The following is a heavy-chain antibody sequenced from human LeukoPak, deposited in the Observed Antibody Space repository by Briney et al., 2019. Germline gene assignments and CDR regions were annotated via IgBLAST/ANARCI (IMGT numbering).Heavy chain of an antibody. V-gene: IGHV3-21*01. D-gene: IGHD6-19*01. J-gene: IGHJ4*02. Sequence: GGSLRLSCTASGFTFSNYGMHWVRQAPVKGLEWVSAISSNSLFKKYADSVKGRFTISRDNAKNSLYLQMNSLRAEDTAVYYCARSIAVTLPDYWGQGTLVTVSS. CDR2: ISSNSLFK. CDR3: ARSIAVTLPDY. CDR1: GFTFSNYG.